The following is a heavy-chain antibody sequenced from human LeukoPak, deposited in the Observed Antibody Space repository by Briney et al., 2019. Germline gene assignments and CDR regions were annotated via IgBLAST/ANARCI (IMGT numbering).Heavy chain of an antibody. J-gene: IGHJ4*02. CDR3: ARAGAYYYDSSGYNSPQV. D-gene: IGHD3-22*01. CDR2: MNPNSGNT. CDR1: GYTFTSYD. Sequence: ASVKVSCKASGYTFTSYDINWVRQATGQGLEWMGWMNPNSGNTGYAQRFQGRVTMTRNTSISTAYMGLSSLRSEDTAVYYCARAGAYYYDSSGYNSPQVWRQGTLVTVSS. V-gene: IGHV1-8*01.